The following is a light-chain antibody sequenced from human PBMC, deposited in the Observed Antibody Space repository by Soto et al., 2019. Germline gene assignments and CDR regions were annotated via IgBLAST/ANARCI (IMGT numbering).Light chain of an antibody. V-gene: IGKV4-1*01. J-gene: IGKJ4*01. CDR3: QQYYTTLVT. CDR2: WAS. CDR1: QSVLYSSNNKNY. Sequence: DIVMTQSPDSLAVSLGERATINCKASQSVLYSSNNKNYLAWYQQKPGQPPNLLIYWASTRESGVPDRFSGSGAGTDFTLTISSLQAEDGAFYYCQQYYTTLVTFGGGTKVEIK.